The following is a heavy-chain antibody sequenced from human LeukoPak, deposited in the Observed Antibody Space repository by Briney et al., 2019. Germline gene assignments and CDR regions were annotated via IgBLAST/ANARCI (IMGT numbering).Heavy chain of an antibody. CDR3: ARVYTSGWPRTADV. CDR1: GGSINDYY. D-gene: IGHD6-19*01. CDR2: IYYSGST. Sequence: SETLSLTCTVSGGSINDYYWTWIRQPPGKRLHWLGHIYYSGSTKYNPSLNNRVTMSVDTSKNQFSLKLDAVTAADTAVYYCARVYTSGWPRTADVWGKGTRVTVSS. V-gene: IGHV4-59*01. J-gene: IGHJ6*04.